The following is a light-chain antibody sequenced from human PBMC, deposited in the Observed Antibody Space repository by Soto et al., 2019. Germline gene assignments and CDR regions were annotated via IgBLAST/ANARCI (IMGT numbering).Light chain of an antibody. V-gene: IGKV1-39*01. Sequence: DIQMTQSPSSLSASVGDRVTITCRASQSISTYLSWYRQRPGKAPKLLIYAASRLQSGVASRFSGSGSATDFILTINSLQPEDFATYYCQQSYSTSSPFGPGTKVDIK. J-gene: IGKJ3*01. CDR2: AAS. CDR3: QQSYSTSSP. CDR1: QSISTY.